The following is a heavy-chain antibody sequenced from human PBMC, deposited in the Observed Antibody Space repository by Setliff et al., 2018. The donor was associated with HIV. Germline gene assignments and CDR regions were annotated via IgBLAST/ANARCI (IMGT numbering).Heavy chain of an antibody. V-gene: IGHV4-4*02. CDR3: ARASYYYDSSGWVDY. CDR2: INHSGST. D-gene: IGHD3-22*01. J-gene: IGHJ4*02. Sequence: PSETLSLTCTVSGGSISTSNWWGWIRQPPGKGLEWIGEINHSGSTNYNPSLKSRVTISVDTSKNQFSLKLRSVTAADTAVYYCARASYYYDSSGWVDYWGQGTLVTVSS. CDR1: GGSISTSNW.